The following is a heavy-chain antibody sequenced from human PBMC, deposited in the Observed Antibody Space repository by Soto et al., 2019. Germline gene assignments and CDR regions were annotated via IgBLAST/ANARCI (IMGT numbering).Heavy chain of an antibody. D-gene: IGHD6-6*01. CDR2: INPNSGGT. Sequence: ASVQVSCKASGYTFTGYYMHWVRQAPGQGLEWMGWINPNSGGTNYAQKFQGRVTMTRDTSISTAYMELSRLRSDDTAVYYCARAPSIAARLTFDYWGQGTLVTAPQ. V-gene: IGHV1-2*02. CDR1: GYTFTGYY. J-gene: IGHJ4*02. CDR3: ARAPSIAARLTFDY.